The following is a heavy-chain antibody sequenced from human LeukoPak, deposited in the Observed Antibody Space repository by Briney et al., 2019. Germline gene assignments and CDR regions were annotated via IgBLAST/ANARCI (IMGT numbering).Heavy chain of an antibody. V-gene: IGHV3-33*08. CDR2: IWYDGSNK. D-gene: IGHD6-13*01. CDR1: GFTFSSYA. J-gene: IGHJ4*02. CDR3: ARVKQQLVRVPMEFDY. Sequence: TGGSLRLSCAASGFTFSSYAMSWVRQAPGKGLEWVAVIWYDGSNKYYADSVKGRFTISRDNSKNTLYLQMNSLRAEDTAVYYCARVKQQLVRVPMEFDYWGQGTLVTVSS.